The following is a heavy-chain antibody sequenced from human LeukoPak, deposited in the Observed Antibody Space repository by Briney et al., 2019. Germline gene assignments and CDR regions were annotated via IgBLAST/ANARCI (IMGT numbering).Heavy chain of an antibody. CDR3: AKDLGYYDFWSGYYMTVDY. J-gene: IGHJ4*02. D-gene: IGHD3-3*01. CDR2: IRYDGSNK. V-gene: IGHV3-30*02. CDR1: GFTFSSYG. Sequence: PGGSLRLSCAASGFTFSSYGMHWVRQAPGKGPEWVAFIRYDGSNKYYADSVKGRFTISRDNSKNTLYLQMNSLRAEDTAVYYCAKDLGYYDFWSGYYMTVDYWGQGTLVTVSS.